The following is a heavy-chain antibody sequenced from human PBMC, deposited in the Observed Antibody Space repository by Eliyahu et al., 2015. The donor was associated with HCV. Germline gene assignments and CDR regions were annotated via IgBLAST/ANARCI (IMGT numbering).Heavy chain of an antibody. V-gene: IGHV3-21*01. Sequence: EVQLVESGGGLVKTGGSLRLSCAASGFSFSXXNMNWVRQAPGKGLEWVSSXSXRSTLKSYXDXXKGRFTISRDNAKNSLYLQMNSLRAEDTAVYYCAKNGRVNSGSYWGGDHSYYYGMDVWGQGTTVNVSS. CDR2: XSXRSTLK. D-gene: IGHD1-26*01. CDR1: GFSFSXXN. J-gene: IGHJ6*02. CDR3: AKNGRVNSGSYWGGDHSYYYGMDV.